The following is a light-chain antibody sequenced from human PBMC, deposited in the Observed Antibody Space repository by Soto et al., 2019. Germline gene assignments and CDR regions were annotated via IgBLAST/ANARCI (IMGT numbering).Light chain of an antibody. Sequence: EIVLTRSPVTLSLAPGERATLSCRASRSFASSYLGWYQQKPGQATRLLIYAASTRDTGIPDRFSGSGSATDFTLTISRLEPEDSAVYYCQHYDSSPPYTFGQGTKVDIK. CDR3: QHYDSSPPYT. CDR2: AAS. J-gene: IGKJ2*01. CDR1: RSFASSY. V-gene: IGKV3-20*01.